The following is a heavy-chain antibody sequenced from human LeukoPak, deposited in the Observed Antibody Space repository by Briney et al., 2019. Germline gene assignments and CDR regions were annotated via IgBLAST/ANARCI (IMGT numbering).Heavy chain of an antibody. Sequence: GGPLRLSCAASGFTFSCYWMSGVRQAPGKELEGVGRIKTKTDGGTTDYAAPVKGRFSISRDDSKNTLYLQMKSLKTEDTAVYYCTCRSPPLDYWGQGTLVTVSS. CDR1: GFTFSCYW. CDR2: IKTKTDGGTT. J-gene: IGHJ4*02. CDR3: TCRSPPLDY. V-gene: IGHV3-15*01.